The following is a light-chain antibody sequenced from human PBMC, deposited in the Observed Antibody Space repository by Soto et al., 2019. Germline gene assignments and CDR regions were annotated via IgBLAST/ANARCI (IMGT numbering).Light chain of an antibody. J-gene: IGKJ5*01. V-gene: IGKV3-11*01. CDR2: GAP. CDR3: QQRSSWPLT. Sequence: EIVLTQSPATLSLSPGERATLSCRASRSVSDYLAWYQQKPGQSPRLIVYGAPNRATGIPARFSGSGSGTDFTLTIVTLEPEDFAVYYCQQRSSWPLTFGGGTRLEI. CDR1: RSVSDY.